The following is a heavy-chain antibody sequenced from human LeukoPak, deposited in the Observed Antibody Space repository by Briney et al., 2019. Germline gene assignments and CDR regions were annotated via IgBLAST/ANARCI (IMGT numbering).Heavy chain of an antibody. V-gene: IGHV1-2*02. CDR1: GYTFTDYY. CDR3: ARPNFLYCSSTTCLLDY. CDR2: INPNDGDT. Sequence: GASVKVSCKASGYTFTDYYMHWVRQAPGQGFEWMGWINPNDGDTNYAQKFQGRVTMTRDTSISTAHMEVSRLRSDDTAVYYCARPNFLYCSSTTCLLDYYGHGTLVTVSS. D-gene: IGHD2-2*01. J-gene: IGHJ4*01.